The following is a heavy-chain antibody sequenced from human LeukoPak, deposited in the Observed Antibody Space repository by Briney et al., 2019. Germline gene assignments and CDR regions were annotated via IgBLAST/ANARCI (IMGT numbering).Heavy chain of an antibody. CDR3: ARSQDYDSSGYYYGLDGRDFDY. V-gene: IGHV3-48*01. D-gene: IGHD3-22*01. J-gene: IGHJ4*02. CDR2: ISSSSNTI. Sequence: GGSLRPSCAASAFTFSSYSMNWVRQAPGKGLEWVSCISSSSNTIYYADSVKGRFTISRDNAKNSLYLQMNSLRAEDTAVYYCARSQDYDSSGYYYGLDGRDFDYWGQGTLVTVSS. CDR1: AFTFSSYS.